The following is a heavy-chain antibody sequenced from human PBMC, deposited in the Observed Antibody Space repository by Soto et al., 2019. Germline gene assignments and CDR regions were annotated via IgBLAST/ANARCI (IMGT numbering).Heavy chain of an antibody. D-gene: IGHD2-15*01. Sequence: PGGSLRLSCAASGFTFSSYSMSWVRQAPGKGLEWVSAISGSGGSTYYADSVKGRFTISRDNSKNTLYLQMNSLRAEDTAVYYCAKDIVVVVAATRGGWGQTYYDYWGQGTLVTVSS. J-gene: IGHJ4*02. CDR3: AKDIVVVVAATRGGWGQTYYDY. CDR1: GFTFSSYS. V-gene: IGHV3-23*01. CDR2: ISGSGGST.